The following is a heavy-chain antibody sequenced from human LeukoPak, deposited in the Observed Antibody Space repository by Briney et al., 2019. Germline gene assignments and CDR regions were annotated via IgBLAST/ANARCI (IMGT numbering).Heavy chain of an antibody. J-gene: IGHJ4*02. V-gene: IGHV4-39*07. CDR2: INYSGST. Sequence: SETLSLTCTVSGGSISSGNYYWVWIRQPPGKGLDWIGSINYSGSTYYNPSLKSRVTISVDTSKNQFSLKLSSVTAADTAVYYCARVPSHFDYWGQGTLVTVSS. CDR3: ARVPSHFDY. CDR1: GGSISSGNYY.